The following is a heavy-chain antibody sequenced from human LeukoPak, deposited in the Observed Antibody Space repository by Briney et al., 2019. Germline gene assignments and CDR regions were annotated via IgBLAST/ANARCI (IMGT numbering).Heavy chain of an antibody. V-gene: IGHV3-7*05. D-gene: IGHD1-26*01. CDR2: IKQDGSEK. CDR1: GFTFRSYW. Sequence: PGGSLILSCVASGFTFRSYWMNWVRQAPGKGLEWVANIKQDGSEKYYVDSVKGRFTISRDNAKSSLYLQMNSLRAEDTAVYYCARGGTYYYHYFDYWGQGTLVTVSS. J-gene: IGHJ4*02. CDR3: ARGGTYYYHYFDY.